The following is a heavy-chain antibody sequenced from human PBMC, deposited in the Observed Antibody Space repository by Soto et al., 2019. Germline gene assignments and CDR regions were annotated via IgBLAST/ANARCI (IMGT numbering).Heavy chain of an antibody. CDR2: ISFDGSNK. V-gene: IGHV3-30-3*01. CDR1: GFTFSSYN. CDR3: AREVGTFYYHYGMDV. D-gene: IGHD2-21*02. Sequence: QVQLVESGGGVVQPGRSLRLSCAASGFTFSSYNMEWVRQAAGKGLEWVTVISFDGSNKYYADSVQGRFTISRDNSKNTVYLEMNSLKPEDTAVYYCAREVGTFYYHYGMDVWGQGTTVTVAS. J-gene: IGHJ6*02.